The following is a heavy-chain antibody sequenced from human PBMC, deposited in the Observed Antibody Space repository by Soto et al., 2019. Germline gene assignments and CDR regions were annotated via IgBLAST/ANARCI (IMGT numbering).Heavy chain of an antibody. CDR3: ARHIGQLPAVYYYGMDV. Sequence: SETLSLNCTVSGGSIRSSSYYWGWIRQPPGKGLEWIGSIYYRGSTYYNPSLKSRVTISVDTSKNQFSLKLSSVTAADTAVYYCARHIGQLPAVYYYGMDVWGQGTTVT. V-gene: IGHV4-39*01. J-gene: IGHJ6*02. CDR2: IYYRGST. D-gene: IGHD2-2*01. CDR1: GGSIRSSSYY.